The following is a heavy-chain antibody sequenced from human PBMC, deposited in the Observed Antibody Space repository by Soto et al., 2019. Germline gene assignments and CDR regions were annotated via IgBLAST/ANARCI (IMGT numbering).Heavy chain of an antibody. D-gene: IGHD1-26*01. Sequence: GGSLRLSCAASGFLFSNYAMHWVRQAPGKGLEWVAVIRYDGSNKYYADSVKGRFTISRDNSKNTLYLQMDSLRAEDTAVYSCARDPEGVTTWGYHLDFWGQGTLVTVSS. J-gene: IGHJ4*02. CDR2: IRYDGSNK. V-gene: IGHV3-33*01. CDR3: ARDPEGVTTWGYHLDF. CDR1: GFLFSNYA.